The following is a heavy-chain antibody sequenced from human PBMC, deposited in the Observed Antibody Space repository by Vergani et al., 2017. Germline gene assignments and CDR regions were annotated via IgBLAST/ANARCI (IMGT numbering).Heavy chain of an antibody. CDR1: GGTFSSYA. Sequence: QVQLVQSGAEVKKPGSSVKVSCKASGGTFSSYAISWVRQAPGQGLEWMGGIIPIFGTANYGQKFQGRVTITADKSTSTADMELSSLRSKDTAVYYCATQDYDNVGGSYRYGASYSYCMDVWGQGPTVTVSS. CDR2: IIPIFGTA. D-gene: IGHD3-16*02. V-gene: IGHV1-69*06. J-gene: IGHJ6*02. CDR3: ATQDYDNVGGSYRYGASYSYCMDV.